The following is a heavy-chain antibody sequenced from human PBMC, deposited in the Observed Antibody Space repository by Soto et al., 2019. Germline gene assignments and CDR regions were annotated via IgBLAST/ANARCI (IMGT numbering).Heavy chain of an antibody. CDR3: ARGHQRPHAWGDYYYYYMDV. V-gene: IGHV1-3*01. CDR1: GYTFTSYA. CDR2: ITAGNGNT. Sequence: QVQLVQSGAEVKKPGASVKVSCKASGYTFTSYAMHWVRHAPGQRLEWMGWITAGNGNTKYSQKLQGRATIPRDTSESTAYMELSSLRSEDTAGYYGARGHQRPHAWGDYYYYYMDVWGKGTAVTVSS. D-gene: IGHD6-25*01. J-gene: IGHJ6*03.